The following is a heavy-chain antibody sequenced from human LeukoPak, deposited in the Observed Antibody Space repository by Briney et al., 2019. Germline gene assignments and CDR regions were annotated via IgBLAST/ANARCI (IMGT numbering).Heavy chain of an antibody. CDR1: GGSISGFY. Sequence: KPSETLSLTCTVSGGSISGFYWSWLRQPPGKGLEWIGYIYYSGSTNYNPSLKSRVTISVDTSKNQFSLNLSSVTAADTAVYYCARVGRQDGRGVPYFSYWGQGTLVTVSS. V-gene: IGHV4-59*01. J-gene: IGHJ4*02. CDR2: IYYSGST. D-gene: IGHD1-26*01. CDR3: ARVGRQDGRGVPYFSY.